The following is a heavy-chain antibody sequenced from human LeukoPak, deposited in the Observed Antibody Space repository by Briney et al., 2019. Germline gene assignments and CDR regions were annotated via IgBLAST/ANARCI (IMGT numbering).Heavy chain of an antibody. J-gene: IGHJ5*02. CDR1: GGSISSGGYY. D-gene: IGHD2-21*01. Sequence: SQTLSLTCTVSGGSISSGGYYWSWIRQPPGKGLEWIGYIYHSGSTYYNPSLKSRVTISVDRSKNQFSLKLSSVTAADTAVYYCARGGGGDEYNWFDPWGQGTLVTVSS. V-gene: IGHV4-30-2*01. CDR2: IYHSGST. CDR3: ARGGGGDEYNWFDP.